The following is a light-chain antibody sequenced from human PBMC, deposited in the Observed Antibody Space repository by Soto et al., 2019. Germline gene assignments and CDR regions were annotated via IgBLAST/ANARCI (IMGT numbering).Light chain of an antibody. CDR3: CSYAGRSTWDVV. J-gene: IGLJ2*01. V-gene: IGLV1-40*01. CDR1: HSDIGAGYG. CDR2: DTT. Sequence: QSVLTQPPSVTGAPGQRVTISCTGSHSDIGAGYGVHWYQQFPHSAPKLLIYDTTNRPSGVPDRFSGSRSGTSASLAITGLQAEDEADYYCCSYAGRSTWDVVFGGGTKVTVL.